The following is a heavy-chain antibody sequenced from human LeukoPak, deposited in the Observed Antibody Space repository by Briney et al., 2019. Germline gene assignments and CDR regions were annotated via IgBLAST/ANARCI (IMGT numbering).Heavy chain of an antibody. CDR2: ISDDSGRT. CDR3: ARRAGAYTHPYDY. D-gene: IGHD3-16*01. CDR1: GFTFANYG. Sequence: GGSLRLSCVASGFTFANYGMTWVRQAPGKGLEWVSSISDDSGRTYLADSVKGRFTISIDNSKNTLYLQMNSLRAEDTAVYYCARRAGAYTHPYDYWGQGTLVTVSS. V-gene: IGHV3-23*01. J-gene: IGHJ4*02.